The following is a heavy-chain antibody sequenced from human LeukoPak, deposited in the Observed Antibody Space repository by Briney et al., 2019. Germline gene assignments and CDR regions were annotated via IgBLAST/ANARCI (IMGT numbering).Heavy chain of an antibody. CDR2: ISGSGGST. Sequence: GGSLRLSCAASGFTFSSYAMSWVRQAPGKGLEWVSAISGSGGSTYYADSVKGRFTISRDNSKNTLYLQMNSLRAEDTAVYYCAKCRVGGYSYGTLDYWGQGTLVTVSS. V-gene: IGHV3-23*01. CDR3: AKCRVGGYSYGTLDY. CDR1: GFTFSSYA. D-gene: IGHD5-18*01. J-gene: IGHJ4*02.